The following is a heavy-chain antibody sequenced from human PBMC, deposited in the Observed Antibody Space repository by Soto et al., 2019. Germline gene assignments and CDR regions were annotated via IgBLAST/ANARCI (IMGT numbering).Heavy chain of an antibody. V-gene: IGHV4-34*01. CDR3: ARRVPAAKRALGFWSTHSGMDV. CDR2: INHSGST. J-gene: IGHJ6*02. CDR1: GGSFSGYY. D-gene: IGHD2-2*01. Sequence: QVQLQQWGAGLLKPSETLSLTCAVYGGSFSGYYWSWIRQPPGKGLEWIGEINHSGSTNYNPSLKSRVTISVDTSKNQFSLKLSSVTAADTAVYYCARRVPAAKRALGFWSTHSGMDVWGQGTTVTVSS.